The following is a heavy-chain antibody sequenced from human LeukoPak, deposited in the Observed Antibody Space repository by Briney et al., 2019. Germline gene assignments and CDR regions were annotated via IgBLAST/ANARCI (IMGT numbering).Heavy chain of an antibody. CDR1: GFTFNYAW. CDR3: TTNSYCTSSSCYYYYYYGMDV. V-gene: IGHV3-15*01. Sequence: GGSLRLSCAASGFTFNYAWMTWVRQAPGKGLEWIGHIKSKTDGETTDYAAPVRGRFTISRDDSKNTLCLQMNSLKTEDTAVYYCTTNSYCTSSSCYYYYYYGMDVWGQGTTVTVSS. CDR2: IKSKTDGETT. D-gene: IGHD2-2*01. J-gene: IGHJ6*02.